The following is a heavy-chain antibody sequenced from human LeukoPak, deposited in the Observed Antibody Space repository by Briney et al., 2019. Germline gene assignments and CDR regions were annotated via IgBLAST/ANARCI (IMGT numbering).Heavy chain of an antibody. D-gene: IGHD1-26*01. CDR1: TVSGSSGNF. Sequence: SETLSLTCALSTVSGSSGNFWSWVRQPPGEGLEWIGEVHKSGRTSYNPSLKTRVTISIDASKNQLSLELTSVTAADTAVYYCARELLGAPTPGAYWGQGTRVTVSS. V-gene: IGHV4-4*02. J-gene: IGHJ4*02. CDR3: ARELLGAPTPGAY. CDR2: VHKSGRT.